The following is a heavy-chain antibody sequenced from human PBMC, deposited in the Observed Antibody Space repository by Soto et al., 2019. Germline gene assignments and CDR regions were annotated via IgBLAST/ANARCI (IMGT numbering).Heavy chain of an antibody. V-gene: IGHV5-10-1*01. J-gene: IGHJ6*02. CDR1: GYSFTSYW. Sequence: PGESLKITGNGSGYSFTSYWISWVRQMPGKGLEWMGRIDPSDSYTNYSPSFQGHVTISADKSISTAYLQWSSLKASDTAMYYCARLYYYGMDVWGQGTTVTVSS. CDR3: ARLYYYGMDV. CDR2: IDPSDSYT.